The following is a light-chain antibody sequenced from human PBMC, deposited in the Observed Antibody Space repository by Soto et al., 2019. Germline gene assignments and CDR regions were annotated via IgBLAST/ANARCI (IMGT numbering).Light chain of an antibody. CDR1: QDINIY. J-gene: IGKJ5*01. CDR2: DAS. Sequence: DIQMTQSPSSLFASVGYSVTITCQATQDINIYLNWYQQKPGKAPNLLIYDASNLEIGVPSRFSGSGSGTHFTFTISSMQTEDIGTYYCQQYDILPITFGRGTRLEIK. CDR3: QQYDILPIT. V-gene: IGKV1-33*01.